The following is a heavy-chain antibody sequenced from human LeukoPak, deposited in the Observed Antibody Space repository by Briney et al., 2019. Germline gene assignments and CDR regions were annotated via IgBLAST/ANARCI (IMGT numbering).Heavy chain of an antibody. CDR2: MNPNSGNA. Sequence: ASVKVSCKVSGYTFTSYDINWVRQATGQGLEWMGWMNPNSGNAGYAQKFQGRVTMTRNTSISTAYMELSSLRSEDTAVYYCARVELTGGSDYWGQGTLVTVSS. CDR1: GYTFTSYD. V-gene: IGHV1-8*01. D-gene: IGHD3-10*01. J-gene: IGHJ4*02. CDR3: ARVELTGGSDY.